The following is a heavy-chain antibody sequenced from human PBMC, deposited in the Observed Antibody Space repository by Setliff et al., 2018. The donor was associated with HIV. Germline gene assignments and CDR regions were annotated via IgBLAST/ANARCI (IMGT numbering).Heavy chain of an antibody. CDR1: GGSISSYY. CDR3: ARARGSVGYYGSGTMYHMDV. D-gene: IGHD3-10*01. Sequence: ETLSLTCTVSGGSISSYYWSWIRQPPGKGLEWIGYIYYSGTTNYNPSLKSRVTISVDTSKNQFSLKLSSVTAADTAVYYCARARGSVGYYGSGTMYHMDVWGKGTTVTVSS. J-gene: IGHJ6*03. CDR2: IYYSGTT. V-gene: IGHV4-59*01.